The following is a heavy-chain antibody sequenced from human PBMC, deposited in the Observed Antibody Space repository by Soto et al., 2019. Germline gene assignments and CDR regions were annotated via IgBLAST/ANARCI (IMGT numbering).Heavy chain of an antibody. Sequence: QVHLVQSGAEVKKPGASVKVSCKGSGYGFTTYGITWVRQAPGQGLEWMAWISAHNGNTNYAQKLQGRVTVTRDTATSTAYRELRSLRSDDTAVYYGARGRYGDYWGQGALVTVSS. CDR3: ARGRYGDY. J-gene: IGHJ4*02. V-gene: IGHV1-18*01. D-gene: IGHD1-1*01. CDR2: ISAHNGNT. CDR1: GYGFTTYG.